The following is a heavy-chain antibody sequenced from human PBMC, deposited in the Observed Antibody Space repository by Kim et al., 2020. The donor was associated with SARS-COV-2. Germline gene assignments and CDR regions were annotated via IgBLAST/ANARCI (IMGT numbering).Heavy chain of an antibody. CDR3: ARSYYGSGSYYWFDP. D-gene: IGHD3-10*01. CDR2: ISYDGSNK. J-gene: IGHJ5*02. V-gene: IGHV3-30*04. Sequence: GGSLRLSCAASGFTFSSYAMHWVRQAPGKGLEWVAVISYDGSNKYYADSVKGRFTISRDNSKNTLYLQMNSLRAEDTAVYYCARSYYGSGSYYWFDPWGQGTLVTVSS. CDR1: GFTFSSYA.